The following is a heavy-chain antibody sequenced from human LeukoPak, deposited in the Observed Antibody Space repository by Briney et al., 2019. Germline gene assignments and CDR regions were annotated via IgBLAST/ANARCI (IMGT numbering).Heavy chain of an antibody. CDR3: ARVGSSSYWYFDL. CDR2: VHYTGST. J-gene: IGHJ2*01. D-gene: IGHD1-26*01. CDR1: DGAISSYY. V-gene: IGHV4-59*01. Sequence: SETLSLTCTVSDGAISSYYWSWIRQPPGKGLEWIGFVHYTGSTNYNPSLKSRVTTSIDTSRNQFSLKVKSVTLADTAVYYCARVGSSSYWYFDLWGRGTLVTVSS.